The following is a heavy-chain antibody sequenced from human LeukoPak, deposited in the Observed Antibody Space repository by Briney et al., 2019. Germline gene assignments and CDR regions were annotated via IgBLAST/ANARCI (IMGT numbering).Heavy chain of an antibody. CDR2: IYGNGGGI. CDR1: GFPFSTYA. V-gene: IGHV3-23*01. CDR3: AKDRLPDGRWSLDY. D-gene: IGHD6-13*01. J-gene: IGHJ4*02. Sequence: GGSLRLSCAASGFPFSTYAMNWVRQAPGKGLEWVSGIYGNGGGIQYADSVKGRFTISRDDSKNTLYLQMNSLRAEDTALYYCAKDRLPDGRWSLDYWGQGTLVTVSS.